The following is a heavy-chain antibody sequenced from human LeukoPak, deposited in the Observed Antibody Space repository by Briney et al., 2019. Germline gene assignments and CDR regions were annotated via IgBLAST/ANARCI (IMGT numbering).Heavy chain of an antibody. CDR3: ARAPCYMITFGGGYYFDY. CDR1: GGSFSGYY. Sequence: PSETLSLTCAVYGGSFSGYYWSWIRQPPGKGLEWIGEINHSGSTNYNPSLKSRVTISVDTSKNQFSLKLSSVTAADTAVYYCARAPCYMITFGGGYYFDYWGQGTLVTVSS. J-gene: IGHJ4*02. CDR2: INHSGST. V-gene: IGHV4-34*01. D-gene: IGHD3-16*01.